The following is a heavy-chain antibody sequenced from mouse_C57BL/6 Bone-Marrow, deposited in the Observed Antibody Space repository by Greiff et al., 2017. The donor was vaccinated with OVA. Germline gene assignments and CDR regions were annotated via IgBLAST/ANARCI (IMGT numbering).Heavy chain of an antibody. CDR2: ISSGGDYI. D-gene: IGHD1-1*01. V-gene: IGHV5-9-1*02. J-gene: IGHJ3*01. CDR1: GFTFSSYA. CDR3: TTYGSSPFAY. Sequence: EVQVVESGEGLVKPGGSLKLSCAASGFTFSSYAMSWVRQTPEKRLEWVAYISSGGDYIYYADTVKGRFTISRDNARNTLYLQMSSLNSEDTAMYYCTTYGSSPFAYWGQGTLVTVSA.